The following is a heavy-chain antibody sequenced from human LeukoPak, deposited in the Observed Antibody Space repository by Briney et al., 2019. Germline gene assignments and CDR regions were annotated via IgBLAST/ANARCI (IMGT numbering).Heavy chain of an antibody. D-gene: IGHD4-17*01. V-gene: IGHV3-72*01. CDR2: TRNKANRYTT. J-gene: IGHJ4*02. CDR3: AKDESTTVTNPFDY. CDR1: GFIFSDHY. Sequence: PGGSLRLSCAVSGFIFSDHYINWVRQAPGKGLEWVGRTRNKANRYTTEFAASVRGRFAISRDDSKNLLFLQMNSLRAEDTAVYYCAKDESTTVTNPFDYWGQGTLVTVSS.